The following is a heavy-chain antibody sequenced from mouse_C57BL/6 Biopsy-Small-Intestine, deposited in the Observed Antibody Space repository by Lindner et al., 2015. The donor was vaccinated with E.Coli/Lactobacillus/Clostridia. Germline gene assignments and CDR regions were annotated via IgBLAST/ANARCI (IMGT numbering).Heavy chain of an antibody. V-gene: IGHV1-81*01. J-gene: IGHJ1*03. CDR3: ARLGYYGSSYWYFDV. CDR1: GYTLTSYG. Sequence: VQLQESGAELARPGASVKLSCKASGYTLTSYGISWVKQRTGQGLEWIGEIYPRSGNTYYNEKFKGKATLTADKSSSTAYMELRSLTSEDSAVYFCARLGYYGSSYWYFDVWGTGTTVTVSS. D-gene: IGHD1-1*01. CDR2: IYPRSGNT.